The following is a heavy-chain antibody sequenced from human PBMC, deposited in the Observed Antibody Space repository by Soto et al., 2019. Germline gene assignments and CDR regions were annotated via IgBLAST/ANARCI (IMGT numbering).Heavy chain of an antibody. CDR3: ARHAVHSSGFPDY. CDR1: GGSISRGSYY. CDR2: IYYSGST. D-gene: IGHD6-19*01. V-gene: IGHV4-39*01. J-gene: IGHJ4*02. Sequence: SETLSLTCTVSGGSISRGSYYWGWIRQPPGKGLEWIGSIYYSGSTYYNPSLKSRVTISVDTSKNQFSLKLSSVTAADTAVYYCARHAVHSSGFPDYWGQGTLVTVSS.